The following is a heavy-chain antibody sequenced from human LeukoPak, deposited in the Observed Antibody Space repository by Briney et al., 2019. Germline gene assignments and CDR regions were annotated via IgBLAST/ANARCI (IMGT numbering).Heavy chain of an antibody. J-gene: IGHJ5*02. V-gene: IGHV3-21*01. Sequence: GGSLRLSCAASGFTFSSYSMNWVRQAPGKGLEWVSSISSSSSYIHYADSVKGRFTISRDNAKNSLYLQMNSLRAEDTAVYYCARDVDTALWFDPWGQGTLVTVSS. CDR2: ISSSSSYI. D-gene: IGHD5-18*01. CDR1: GFTFSSYS. CDR3: ARDVDTALWFDP.